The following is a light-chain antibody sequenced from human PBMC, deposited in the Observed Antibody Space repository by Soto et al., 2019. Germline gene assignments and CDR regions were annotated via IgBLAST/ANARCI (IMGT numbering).Light chain of an antibody. J-gene: IGKJ1*01. Sequence: TQSPDILSLSPGQTATLSCRASESVDRYVAWYQQKVGQAPRLLIYDAFTRATGVAARFSGSGSGTEFTLTISSLQPDDFATYYCQQYNTYPWTFGQGTKVEIK. CDR3: QQYNTYPWT. V-gene: IGKV3D-15*01. CDR2: DAF. CDR1: ESVDRY.